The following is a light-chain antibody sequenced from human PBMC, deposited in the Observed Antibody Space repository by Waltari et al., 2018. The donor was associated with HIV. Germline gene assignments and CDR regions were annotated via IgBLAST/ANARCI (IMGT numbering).Light chain of an antibody. CDR1: SSNIGSNA. CDR2: NDN. J-gene: IGLJ3*02. V-gene: IGLV1-44*01. Sequence: QSVLTQAPSASGTPGQRVTISCSGRSSNIGSNAVSWYQQLPGTALKVLIYNDNQRPSGVPDRFSGSKSGTSASLAISGLQSEDEADYYCCSYGGSSNWVFGGGTKLTVL. CDR3: CSYGGSSNWV.